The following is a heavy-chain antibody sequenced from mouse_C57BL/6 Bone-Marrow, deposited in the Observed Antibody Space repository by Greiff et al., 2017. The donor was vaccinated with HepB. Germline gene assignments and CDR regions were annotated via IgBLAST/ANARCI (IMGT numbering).Heavy chain of an antibody. D-gene: IGHD1-1*01. Sequence: VQLQQSGAELVRPGASVKLSCTASGFNFKDYYMHWVKQRPEQGLEWIGWIDPENGDTEYASKFQGKATITADTSSNTAYLQLSSLTSEDTAVYYCTNDYGSHWGQGTTLTVSS. CDR3: TNDYGSH. J-gene: IGHJ2*01. CDR2: IDPENGDT. CDR1: GFNFKDYY. V-gene: IGHV14-4*01.